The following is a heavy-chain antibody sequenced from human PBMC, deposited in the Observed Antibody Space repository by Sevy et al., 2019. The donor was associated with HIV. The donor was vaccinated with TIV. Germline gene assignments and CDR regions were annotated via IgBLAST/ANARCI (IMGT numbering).Heavy chain of an antibody. CDR1: GYTFTGYY. CDR3: SRSVYGSGTYLNDY. CDR2: INPNGGGT. D-gene: IGHD3-10*01. Sequence: ASVKVSCKASGYTFTGYYIHWVRQAPGQGLEWMGWINPNGGGTNYAQKFQGRVTMTGDTSISTAYMDLTRLRSDDTAVYYCSRSVYGSGTYLNDYWAREPWSPSPQ. V-gene: IGHV1-2*02. J-gene: IGHJ4*02.